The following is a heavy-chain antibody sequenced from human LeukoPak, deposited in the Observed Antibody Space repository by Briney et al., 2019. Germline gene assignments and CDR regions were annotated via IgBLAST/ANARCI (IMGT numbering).Heavy chain of an antibody. D-gene: IGHD3-22*01. CDR1: GFTFSNYN. Sequence: PGGSLRLSCAASGFTFSNYNMNWVRQAPGKGLEWVSYISSGSSTIYYADSVKGRFTISRDNAKNSLHLQMSSLRAEDTAVYYCARDLIGYAFDIWGQGTMVTVSS. CDR2: ISSGSSTI. CDR3: ARDLIGYAFDI. V-gene: IGHV3-48*01. J-gene: IGHJ3*02.